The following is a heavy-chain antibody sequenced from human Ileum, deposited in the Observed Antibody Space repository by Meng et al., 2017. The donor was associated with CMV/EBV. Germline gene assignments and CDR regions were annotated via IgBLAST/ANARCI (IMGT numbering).Heavy chain of an antibody. V-gene: IGHV3-74*01. CDR3: ARDAAYCDGGGCYSAYYFDY. D-gene: IGHD2-15*01. CDR1: GFTFSSRW. CDR2: IDGDGSYT. J-gene: IGHJ4*02. Sequence: GESLKISCAVSGFTFSSRWMHWVRQAPGKGLVWVSRIDGDGSYTNYAYSVKGRFTISRDNAKSTLFLEMNSLRVEDTAVYYCARDAAYCDGGGCYSAYYFDYWGQGALVTVSS.